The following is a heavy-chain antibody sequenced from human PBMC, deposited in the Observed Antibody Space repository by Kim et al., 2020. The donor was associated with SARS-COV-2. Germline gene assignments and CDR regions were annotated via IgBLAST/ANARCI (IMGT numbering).Heavy chain of an antibody. CDR2: IYSGGST. Sequence: GGSLRLSCAASGFTVSSNYMSWVRQAPGKGLEWVSVIYSGGSTYYADSVKGRFTISRHNSKNTLYLQMNSLRAEDTAVYYCASSSRRSWYAGEDYYGMDVWGQGTTVTVSS. CDR3: ASSSRRSWYAGEDYYGMDV. D-gene: IGHD6-13*01. V-gene: IGHV3-53*04. J-gene: IGHJ6*02. CDR1: GFTVSSNY.